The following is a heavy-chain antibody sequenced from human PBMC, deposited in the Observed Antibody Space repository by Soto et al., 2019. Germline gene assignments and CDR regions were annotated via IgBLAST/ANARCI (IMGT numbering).Heavy chain of an antibody. J-gene: IGHJ3*02. CDR1: GFTFTSSA. CDR2: IVVGSGNT. Sequence: SVKVSCKASGFTFTSSAMQWVRQARGQRLEWIGWIVVGSGNTNYAQKFQERVTITRDMSTSTAYMELSSLRSEDTAVYYCAARYFDWLLSNDAFDIWGQGTMVTVSS. V-gene: IGHV1-58*02. CDR3: AARYFDWLLSNDAFDI. D-gene: IGHD3-9*01.